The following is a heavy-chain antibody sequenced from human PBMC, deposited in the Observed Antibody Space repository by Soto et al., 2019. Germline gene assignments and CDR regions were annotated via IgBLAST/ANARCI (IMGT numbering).Heavy chain of an antibody. CDR1: GFTFSSYV. Sequence: GGSLRLSCAASGFTFSSYVMSWVRQAPGKGLEWVSTISGSGGSTYYADSVKGRLTISRDNSKNTLYLQMNSLRAEDTAVYYCAKQGFYCSNGVCSPAGFFDYWGQGTLVTVSS. D-gene: IGHD2-8*01. CDR3: AKQGFYCSNGVCSPAGFFDY. J-gene: IGHJ4*02. V-gene: IGHV3-23*01. CDR2: ISGSGGST.